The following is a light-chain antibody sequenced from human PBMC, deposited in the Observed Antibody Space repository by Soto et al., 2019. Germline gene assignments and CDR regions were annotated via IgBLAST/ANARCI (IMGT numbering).Light chain of an antibody. CDR3: QHYDSLPIT. CDR2: GAS. V-gene: IGKV3-20*01. J-gene: IGKJ5*01. CDR1: QRVSSSY. Sequence: IVLTQSPGTLALSPGERATLSCRASQRVSSSYLAWYQQKPGQPPRLLIYGASSRATGIPDRFSGSGSGTDFTLTISRLEPEDFAVFYCQHYDSLPITFGQGTRVEI.